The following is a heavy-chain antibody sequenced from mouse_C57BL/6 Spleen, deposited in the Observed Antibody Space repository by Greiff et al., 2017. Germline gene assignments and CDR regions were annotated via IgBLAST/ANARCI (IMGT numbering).Heavy chain of an antibody. D-gene: IGHD2-5*01. V-gene: IGHV1-55*01. CDR1: GYTFTSYW. J-gene: IGHJ4*01. CDR2: LYPGSGST. Sequence: VQLQQPGAELVKPGASVKMSCKASGYTFTSYWITWVKQRPGQGLEWLGDLYPGSGSTNYNEKFKSKATLTVDTSSSTAYMQLSSLTSEDSAVYYCAREGAYSNYYAMDYWGQGTSVTVSS. CDR3: AREGAYSNYYAMDY.